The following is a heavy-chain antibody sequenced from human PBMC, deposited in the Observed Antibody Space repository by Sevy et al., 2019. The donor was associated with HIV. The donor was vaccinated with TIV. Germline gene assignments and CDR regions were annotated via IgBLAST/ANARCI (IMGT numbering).Heavy chain of an antibody. J-gene: IGHJ4*02. CDR3: ARDRAYSALDY. D-gene: IGHD5-18*01. CDR1: GFTFSDSW. V-gene: IGHV3-7*01. Sequence: GESLKISCVASGFTFSDSWMTWVRQAPGKGLGGIAFINEDGSRLGYVDSVRGRFTISRENTKNSLYLQMNSLRAEDTAVYFCARDRAYSALDYWGQGTLVTVSS. CDR2: INEDGSRL.